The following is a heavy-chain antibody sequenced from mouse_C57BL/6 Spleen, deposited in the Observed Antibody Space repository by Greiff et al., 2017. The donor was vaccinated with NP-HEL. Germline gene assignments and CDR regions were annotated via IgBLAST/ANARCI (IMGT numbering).Heavy chain of an antibody. Sequence: VQLKESGPELVKPGASVKMSCKASGYTFTDYNMHWVKQSHGKSLEWIGYINPNNGGTSYNQTFKGTATLPVNTSSGTAYMELRSLTSEDSAVDYGARRRDDYLYWYFDVWGTGTTVTVSS. CDR1: GYTFTDYN. V-gene: IGHV1-22*01. CDR3: ARRRDDYLYWYFDV. CDR2: INPNNGGT. J-gene: IGHJ1*03. D-gene: IGHD2-4*01.